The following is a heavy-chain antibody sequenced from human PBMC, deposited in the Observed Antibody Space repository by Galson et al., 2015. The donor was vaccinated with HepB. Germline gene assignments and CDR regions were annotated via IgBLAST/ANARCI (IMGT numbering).Heavy chain of an antibody. J-gene: IGHJ6*02. CDR2: IIPIFGSR. CDR1: GGTFKNYG. D-gene: IGHD3-22*01. CDR3: AKGEYYYDNSGTGHYYGMDV. V-gene: IGHV1-69*06. Sequence: SVKVSCKASGGTFKNYGISWVRQAPGQGLEWMGGIIPIFGSRNYAQKFQGRVTITADKDKNIAFMELSSLRSEDTGVYYCAKGEYYYDNSGTGHYYGMDVWGQGTTVTVSS.